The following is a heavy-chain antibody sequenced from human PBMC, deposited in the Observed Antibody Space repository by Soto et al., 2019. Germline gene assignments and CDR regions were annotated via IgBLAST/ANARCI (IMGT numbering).Heavy chain of an antibody. J-gene: IGHJ4*02. D-gene: IGHD2-15*01. CDR2: ITATGGST. CDR3: ATKPYTSAGF. V-gene: IGHV3-23*01. CDR1: GFTLTSYA. Sequence: PGGSLRLSCAASGFTLTSYAMCWVRQAPGKGLEWVSAITATGGSTYYADSVKGRFTISRDNSRNTLHLQMNSLRAEDTAVYFCATKPYTSAGFWGQGTLVTVPS.